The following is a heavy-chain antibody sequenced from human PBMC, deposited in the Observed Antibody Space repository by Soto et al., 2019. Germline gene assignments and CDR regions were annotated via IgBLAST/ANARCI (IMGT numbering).Heavy chain of an antibody. D-gene: IGHD3-22*01. J-gene: IGHJ4*02. CDR1: GDSISSGAYY. V-gene: IGHV4-31*03. Sequence: TLSLTCSVSGDSISSGAYYWNWIRQHPGKGLEWIAYIYYSGNTYYNPSLRSRINISVDTSKSQFSLKLTSVTDADTAVYYCASSYSGYLDNWGQGTLVTVSS. CDR2: IYYSGNT. CDR3: ASSYSGYLDN.